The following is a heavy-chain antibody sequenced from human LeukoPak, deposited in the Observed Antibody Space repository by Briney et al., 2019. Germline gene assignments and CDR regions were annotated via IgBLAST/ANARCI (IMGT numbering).Heavy chain of an antibody. CDR1: GGTFSSYA. V-gene: IGHV1-69*13. CDR2: IIPIFGTA. CDR3: ASLYCSSTSCPIDY. J-gene: IGHJ4*02. Sequence: SVKVSCKASGGTFSSYAISWVRQAPGQGLEWMGGIIPIFGTANYAQKFQGRVTITADESTSTAYMELSSLRSEDTAVYYCASLYCSSTSCPIDYWGQGTLVTVSS. D-gene: IGHD2-2*01.